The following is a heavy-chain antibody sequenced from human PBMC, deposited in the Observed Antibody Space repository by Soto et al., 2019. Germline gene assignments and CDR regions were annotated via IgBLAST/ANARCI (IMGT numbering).Heavy chain of an antibody. CDR3: AREDILGVRSFDY. Sequence: VSLRLSCAASGFTFSSYSVNWVRQAPGKGLEWVSYISSGSKTIYYADSVKGRFTVSRDNAKNSQYLQMNSLTDEDTAVYYCAREDILGVRSFDYWGRGTLVTVSS. CDR2: ISSGSKTI. J-gene: IGHJ4*02. V-gene: IGHV3-48*02. CDR1: GFTFSSYS. D-gene: IGHD3-10*01.